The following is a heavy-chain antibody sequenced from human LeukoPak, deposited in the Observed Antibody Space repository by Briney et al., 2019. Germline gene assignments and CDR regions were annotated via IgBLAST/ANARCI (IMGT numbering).Heavy chain of an antibody. J-gene: IGHJ4*02. Sequence: SETLSLTCTVSGGSISSYYWSWIRQPPGKGLEWIAYISDIGSINYNPSLKSRVTISLDTSKSQFSLKLSSVTAADTAVYYCARQKILDDNYDSSGYYVDQWGQGSLVTVSS. CDR1: GGSISSYY. V-gene: IGHV4-59*08. CDR3: ARQKILDDNYDSSGYYVDQ. CDR2: ISDIGSI. D-gene: IGHD3-22*01.